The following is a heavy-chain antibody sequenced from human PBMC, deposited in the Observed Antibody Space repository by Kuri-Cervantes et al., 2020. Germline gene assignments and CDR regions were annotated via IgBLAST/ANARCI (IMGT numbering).Heavy chain of an antibody. J-gene: IGHJ1*01. V-gene: IGHV1-69*05. CDR2: IIPIFGTA. CDR3: ALAYCGGDCYPWGY. Sequence: SVKVSCKASGYTFTSYDINWVRQATRQGLEWMGGIIPIFGTANYAQKFQGRVTITTDESTSTAYMELSSLRSEDTAVYYCALAYCGGDCYPWGYWGQGTLVTVSS. CDR1: GYTFTSYD. D-gene: IGHD2-21*02.